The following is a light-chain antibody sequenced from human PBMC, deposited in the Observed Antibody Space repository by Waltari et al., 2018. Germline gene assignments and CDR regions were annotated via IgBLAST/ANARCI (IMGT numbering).Light chain of an antibody. CDR2: GAS. Sequence: EIVLTQSPGTLSLSPGERVTLSCRASQSLSSDYLAWYQQKPGQAPRLLIYGASTRDTGIPGRFSGSGSGTDFTLTISRLEPEDFAVYCCQQYGTSPPTFGQGTKLEIK. CDR3: QQYGTSPPT. CDR1: QSLSSDY. V-gene: IGKV3-20*01. J-gene: IGKJ2*01.